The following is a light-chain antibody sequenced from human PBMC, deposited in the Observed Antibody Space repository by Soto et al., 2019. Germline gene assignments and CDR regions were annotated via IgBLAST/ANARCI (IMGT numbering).Light chain of an antibody. Sequence: QSALTQPRSVSGSPGQSVTISCTGTSSDVGAYNYVSWYQHQPGKAPKFMIYDVSKRPSGVPDRFSGSKSGNTASLTISGLQAEDEADYYCGSYAGSYTGVFGTGTKLTVL. CDR2: DVS. CDR1: SSDVGAYNY. V-gene: IGLV2-11*01. CDR3: GSYAGSYTGV. J-gene: IGLJ1*01.